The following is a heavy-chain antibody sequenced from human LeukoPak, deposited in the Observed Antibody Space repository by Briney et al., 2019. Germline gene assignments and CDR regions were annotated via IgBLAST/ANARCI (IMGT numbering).Heavy chain of an antibody. CDR1: GGSISSGTYY. CDR3: ARLPGSGYFDY. Sequence: SETLSLTCTVSGGSISSGTYYWGWIRQPPGKGLEWVATIYYTGSMYYNPSLKGRVTVSVDTSKNQFSLKLSSVTAADTAVYYCARLPGSGYFDYWGQGILVTVSS. D-gene: IGHD3-22*01. V-gene: IGHV4-39*01. CDR2: IYYTGSM. J-gene: IGHJ4*02.